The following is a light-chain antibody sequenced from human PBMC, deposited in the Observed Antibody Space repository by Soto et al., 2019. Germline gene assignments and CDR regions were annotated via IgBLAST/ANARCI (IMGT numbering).Light chain of an antibody. CDR3: QQYGSSL. J-gene: IGKJ5*01. CDR2: GAS. V-gene: IGKV3-20*01. CDR1: QSVSSSY. Sequence: EIVLTQSPGTLSLSPWERATLSCRASQSVSSSYLAWYQQKPCQAPRLLIYGASSRATGIPDRFSGSGSGTDFTLTISRLEPEDFAVYYCQQYGSSLFGQGTRLEIK.